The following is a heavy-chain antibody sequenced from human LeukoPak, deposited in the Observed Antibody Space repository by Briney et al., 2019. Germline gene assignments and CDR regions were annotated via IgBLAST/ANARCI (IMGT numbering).Heavy chain of an antibody. J-gene: IGHJ4*02. V-gene: IGHV3-23*01. CDR2: ISGSGGST. CDR3: AREVKAVPGDESFDY. Sequence: GGSLRLSCAASRFTFSSSVMSWVRPAPGKGLEWVSTISGSGGSTYYADSVKGRFSISRDNSKNTLYLQMNSLRAEDTAVYYCAREVKAVPGDESFDYWGQGTLVTVSS. D-gene: IGHD6-19*01. CDR1: RFTFSSSV.